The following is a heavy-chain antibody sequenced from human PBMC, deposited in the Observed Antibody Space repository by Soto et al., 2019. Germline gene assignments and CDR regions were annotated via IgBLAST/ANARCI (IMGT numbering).Heavy chain of an antibody. J-gene: IGHJ6*02. CDR3: AKDQGGWLRFYYYGMAV. Sequence: QVQLVESGGGVVQPGRSLRLSCAASGFTFSSYGMHWVRQAPGKGLEWVAVISYDGSNKYYADSVKGRFTISRDNSKNTLYLQMNSLRAEDTAVYYCAKDQGGWLRFYYYGMAVWGQGTTVTVSS. CDR1: GFTFSSYG. D-gene: IGHD5-12*01. CDR2: ISYDGSNK. V-gene: IGHV3-30*18.